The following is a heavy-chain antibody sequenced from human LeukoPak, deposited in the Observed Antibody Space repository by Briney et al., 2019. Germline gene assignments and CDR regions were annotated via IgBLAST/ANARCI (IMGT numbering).Heavy chain of an antibody. CDR1: GFTFSSYW. D-gene: IGHD3-10*01. V-gene: IGHV3-7*01. CDR3: ARDMVRGVFTTRTIDY. CDR2: IKQDGSEK. Sequence: GGSLRPSCAASGFTFSSYWMSWVRQAPGKGLEWVANIKQDGSEKYVDSVEGRFTISRDNARNSLYLQMNSLRAEDTAVYYCARDMVRGVFTTRTIDYWGQGTLVTVSS. J-gene: IGHJ4*02.